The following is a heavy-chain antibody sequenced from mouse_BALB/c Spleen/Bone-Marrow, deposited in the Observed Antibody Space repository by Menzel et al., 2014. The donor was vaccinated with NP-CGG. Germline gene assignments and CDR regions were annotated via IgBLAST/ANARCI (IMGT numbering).Heavy chain of an antibody. CDR3: ARHAYYDQTEGLFVN. V-gene: IGHV5-9-2*01. CDR1: GFTFSDYG. CDR2: VSGGGGYT. J-gene: IGHJ3*01. D-gene: IGHD2-4*01. Sequence: EVQLVGSGGNLVKSGGSLKLSCAASGFTFSDYGMSWNRQTPEKRLEWVATVSGGGGYTFYAGSVTGRFPISRANAKNNLDLQLSIQRSEDTALYYCARHAYYDQTEGLFVNWGQGTLVTGSA.